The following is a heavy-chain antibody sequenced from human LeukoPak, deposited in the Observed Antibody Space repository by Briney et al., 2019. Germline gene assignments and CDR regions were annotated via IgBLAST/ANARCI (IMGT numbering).Heavy chain of an antibody. D-gene: IGHD1-14*01. V-gene: IGHV3-23*01. CDR2: TTGSGAET. CDR3: TKGPHIRTMWLFDS. CDR1: GLTFSSYA. Sequence: QPGGSLRLSCAASGLTFSSYAMSWVRQAPGKGLEWVSSTTGSGAETNSADAVKGRFTISRDNSKNTLYLQMNTLRAEDTAVYYCTKGPHIRTMWLFDSWGQGSLVTVSS. J-gene: IGHJ4*02.